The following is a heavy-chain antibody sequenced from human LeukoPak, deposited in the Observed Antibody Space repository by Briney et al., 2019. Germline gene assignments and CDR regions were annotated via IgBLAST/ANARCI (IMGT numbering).Heavy chain of an antibody. V-gene: IGHV3-74*01. J-gene: IGHJ4*02. CDR1: GFTFSSYW. Sequence: GGSLRLPCAASGFTFSSYWMHWVRQAPGKGLVWVSRINSDGSSTSYADSVKGRFTISRDNAKNTLYLQMNSLRAEDTAVYYCARTADDGSSWYTDFDYWGQGTLVTVSS. CDR3: ARTADDGSSWYTDFDY. CDR2: INSDGSST. D-gene: IGHD6-13*01.